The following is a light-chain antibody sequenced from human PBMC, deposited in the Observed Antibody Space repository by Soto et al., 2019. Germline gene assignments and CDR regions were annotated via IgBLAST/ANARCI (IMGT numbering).Light chain of an antibody. Sequence: EIVMTQSPATLSVSPGERATLSCRASQSVSTNLAWYQQKPGQAPRLLIYGASTRATGLPARFSGSGSGTEFTLTISSMQSEDFPVYYCQQYNNWPPWTFGQGTKVEI. CDR2: GAS. CDR1: QSVSTN. CDR3: QQYNNWPPWT. J-gene: IGKJ1*01. V-gene: IGKV3D-15*01.